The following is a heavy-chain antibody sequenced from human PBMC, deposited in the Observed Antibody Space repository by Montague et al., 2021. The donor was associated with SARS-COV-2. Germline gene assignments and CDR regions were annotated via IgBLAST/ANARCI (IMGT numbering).Heavy chain of an antibody. CDR1: GGSFTNYY. CDR3: ARARGRTGWFDS. Sequence: SETLSLTCAVRGGSFTNYYWNWIRQSPGKGLETLGEINHSGSTNYNPSLKSRVTISVDMSKSQFSLNLTSVAAADTAIYYCARARGRTGWFDSWGQGIQVTVSS. CDR2: INHSGST. V-gene: IGHV4-34*01. J-gene: IGHJ5*01. D-gene: IGHD3-10*01.